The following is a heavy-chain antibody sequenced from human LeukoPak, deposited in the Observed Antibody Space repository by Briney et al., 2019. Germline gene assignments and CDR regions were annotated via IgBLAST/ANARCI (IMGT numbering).Heavy chain of an antibody. CDR1: GYTFTSYD. CDR2: MNPNSGNT. CDR3: ARRAHTYYYGSGSYIDY. V-gene: IGHV1-8*01. D-gene: IGHD3-10*01. J-gene: IGHJ4*02. Sequence: ASVKVSCKASGYTFTSYDINWVRQATGQGLEWMGWMNPNSGNTGYAQKFQGRVTMTRNTSISTAYMELSSLRSEDTAVYYCARRAHTYYYGSGSYIDYWGQGTLVTASS.